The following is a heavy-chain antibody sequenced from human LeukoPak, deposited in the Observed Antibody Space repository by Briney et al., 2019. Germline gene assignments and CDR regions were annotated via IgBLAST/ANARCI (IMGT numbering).Heavy chain of an antibody. Sequence: ASVKVSCKASGYTFTGYYMHWVRQAPGQGLEWMGWINPNSGGTNYAQKFQGRVTMTRDTSISTAYMELSRLRSDDTAVYYCAGDICGSTSCPLDYWGQGTLVTVSS. CDR1: GYTFTGYY. J-gene: IGHJ4*02. D-gene: IGHD2-2*01. CDR3: AGDICGSTSCPLDY. V-gene: IGHV1-2*02. CDR2: INPNSGGT.